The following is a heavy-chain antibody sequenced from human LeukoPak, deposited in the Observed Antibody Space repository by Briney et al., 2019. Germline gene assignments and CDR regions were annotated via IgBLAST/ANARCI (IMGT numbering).Heavy chain of an antibody. Sequence: GGSLRLSCAASGFTFSSYWMHWVCQAPGKGLVWVSRIDSDGSSTNSADSVKGRFTISRDNAKNTLYLQMNSLRAEDTAVYYCARGRYSGYYDSRSYGLGDYWGQGTLVTVSS. CDR1: GFTFSSYW. V-gene: IGHV3-74*01. CDR3: ARGRYSGYYDSRSYGLGDY. D-gene: IGHD3-22*01. CDR2: IDSDGSST. J-gene: IGHJ4*02.